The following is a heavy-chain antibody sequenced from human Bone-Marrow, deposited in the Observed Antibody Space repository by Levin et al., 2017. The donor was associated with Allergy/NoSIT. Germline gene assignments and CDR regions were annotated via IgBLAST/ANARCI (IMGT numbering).Heavy chain of an antibody. CDR3: ARLLVSSSWFFDY. D-gene: IGHD6-13*01. J-gene: IGHJ4*02. CDR1: GFTFSNYW. V-gene: IGHV3-7*01. Sequence: GESLKISCAASGFTFSNYWMSWVRQAPGKGLEWVANIKQDGNQIYSVDSVKGRFTISRDNAKNSLYLQMNSLRVEDTAVYYCARLLVSSSWFFDYWGQGTLVTVSS. CDR2: IKQDGNQI.